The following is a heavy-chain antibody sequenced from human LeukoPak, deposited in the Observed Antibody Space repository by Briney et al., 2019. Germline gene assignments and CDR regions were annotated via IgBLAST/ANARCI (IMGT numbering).Heavy chain of an antibody. CDR2: INPNSGGT. CDR1: GYTFSGYY. J-gene: IGHJ4*02. D-gene: IGHD2-2*01. V-gene: IGHV1-2*06. Sequence: GASVKVSCKASGYTFSGYYLHWVRQAPGQGLEWMGRINPNSGGTNYAQKLQGRVTMTRDTSISTVYMELSRLRSDDTAFYYCARGGIVVAPTVGSSAWYDTPFDYWGQGTLVTVSS. CDR3: ARGGIVVAPTVGSSAWYDTPFDY.